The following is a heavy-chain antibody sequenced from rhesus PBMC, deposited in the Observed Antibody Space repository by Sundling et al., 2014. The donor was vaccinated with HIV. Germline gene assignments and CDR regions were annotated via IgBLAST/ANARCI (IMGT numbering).Heavy chain of an antibody. CDR1: GGSISTHY. V-gene: IGHV4-169*01. CDR3: ARTGPWTGYYSFDF. J-gene: IGHJ4*01. Sequence: QLQLQESGPGLVKPSETPSVTCAVSGGSISTHYWSWIRRAPGKGLEWIGYIHGRDSNTDYNPSLKSRVTLSVDTSKNQFSLRLNSVTAADTAVYSCARTGPWTGYYSFDFWGQGVLVTVSP. CDR2: IHGRDSNT. D-gene: IGHD3-3*01.